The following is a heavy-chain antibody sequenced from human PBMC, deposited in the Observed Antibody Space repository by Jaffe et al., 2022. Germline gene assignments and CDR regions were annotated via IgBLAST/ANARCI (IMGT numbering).Heavy chain of an antibody. CDR2: IVVGSGNT. CDR3: AADRSGGGDRSNDLSFYYMDV. V-gene: IGHV1-58*01. D-gene: IGHD1-1*01. J-gene: IGHJ6*03. CDR1: GFTFTSSA. Sequence: QMQLVQSGPEVKKPGTSVKVSCKASGFTFTSSAVQWVRQARGQRLEWIGWIVVGSGNTNYAQKFQERVTITRDMSTSTAYMELSSLRSEDTAVYYCAADRSGGGDRSNDLSFYYMDVWGKGTTVTVSS.